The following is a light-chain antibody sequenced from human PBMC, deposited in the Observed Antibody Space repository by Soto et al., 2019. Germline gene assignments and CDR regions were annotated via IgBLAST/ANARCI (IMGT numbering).Light chain of an antibody. CDR3: KHYLNSPRT. Sequence: EIVLTQSPGTLSLSPGERATLSCRASQSIYNSYLAWYQQKPGQAPRLLIYGASTRITGIPDRFSGSGSGTDFTLTINRLEPEDLAVYYCKHYLNSPRTFGQGTKVEIK. V-gene: IGKV3-20*01. J-gene: IGKJ1*01. CDR2: GAS. CDR1: QSIYNSY.